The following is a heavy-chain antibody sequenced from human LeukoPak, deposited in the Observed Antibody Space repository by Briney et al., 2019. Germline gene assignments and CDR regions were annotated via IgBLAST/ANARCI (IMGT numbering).Heavy chain of an antibody. CDR1: GGSISSGGYY. CDR2: IYTSGST. CDR3: ARDRYYYYGSGSYYLFDY. J-gene: IGHJ4*02. Sequence: PSETLSLTCTVSGGSISSGGYYWSWIRQPAGKGLEWIGRIYTSGSTNYNPSLKSRVTMSVDTSENQFSLKLSSVTAADTAVYYCARDRYYYYGSGSYYLFDYWGQGTLVTVSS. D-gene: IGHD3-10*01. V-gene: IGHV4-61*02.